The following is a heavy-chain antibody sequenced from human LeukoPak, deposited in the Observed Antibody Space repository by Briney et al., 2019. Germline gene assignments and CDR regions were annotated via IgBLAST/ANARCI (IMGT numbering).Heavy chain of an antibody. D-gene: IGHD4-23*01. Sequence: ASVKVSCKXSGYTFTGYYMHWVRQAPGQGLEWMGRINPNSGGTNYSQKFQGRVTMTRDTSISTAYMELSRLRSDDTAVYYCARVRRFPPVVDYRGRGTLVTVSS. CDR2: INPNSGGT. CDR3: ARVRRFPPVVDY. J-gene: IGHJ4*02. V-gene: IGHV1-2*06. CDR1: GYTFTGYY.